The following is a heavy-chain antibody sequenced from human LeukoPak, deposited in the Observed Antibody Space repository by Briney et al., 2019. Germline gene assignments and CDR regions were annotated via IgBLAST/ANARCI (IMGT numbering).Heavy chain of an antibody. Sequence: SETLSLTCTVSGGSISSGDYYWSWIRQPPGKGLEWIGYIYYSGSTNYNPSLKSRVTISVDTSKNQFSLKLSSVTAADTAVYYCARVGKLQYYMDVWGKGTTVTVSS. J-gene: IGHJ6*03. D-gene: IGHD4-11*01. CDR1: GGSISSGDYY. V-gene: IGHV4-61*08. CDR3: ARVGKLQYYMDV. CDR2: IYYSGST.